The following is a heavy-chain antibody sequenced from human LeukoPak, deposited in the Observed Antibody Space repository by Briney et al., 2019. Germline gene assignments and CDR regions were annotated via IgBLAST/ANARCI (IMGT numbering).Heavy chain of an antibody. J-gene: IGHJ4*02. V-gene: IGHV1-8*01. D-gene: IGHD3-10*01. CDR1: GYTFTSYD. CDR3: ARGITMVQGVPIGY. Sequence: ASVKVSCKASGYTFTSYDINWVRQATGQGLEWMGWMNPNSGNTGYAQEFQGRVTMTRNTSISTAYMELSSLRSEDTAVYYCARGITMVQGVPIGYWGQGTLVTVSS. CDR2: MNPNSGNT.